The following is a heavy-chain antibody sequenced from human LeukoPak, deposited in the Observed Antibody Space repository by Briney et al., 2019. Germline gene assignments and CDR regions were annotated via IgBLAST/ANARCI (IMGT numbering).Heavy chain of an antibody. V-gene: IGHV5-51*01. CDR1: GYSFTNYW. D-gene: IGHD2-15*01. CDR3: VRSRGYCTDGSCFDFDY. Sequence: GESLKISCGGSGYSFTNYWIGWVRQMPGKGLGWMGSFYPGDSDTRYSPSFRGLVTISADKSISTAYLQWNTLQASDTAMYYCVRSRGYCTDGSCFDFDYWGQGTLVTVSS. CDR2: FYPGDSDT. J-gene: IGHJ4*02.